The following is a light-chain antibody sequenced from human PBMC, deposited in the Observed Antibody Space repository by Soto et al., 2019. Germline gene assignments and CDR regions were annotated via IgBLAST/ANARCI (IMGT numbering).Light chain of an antibody. J-gene: IGKJ5*01. CDR2: DAS. CDR3: QDYGSSPFT. V-gene: IGKV3D-20*01. CDR1: QSVSSSY. Sequence: EIVWTQSPVTLALSPGERGTLACGASQSVSSSYLAWYQQKPGLAPRLLIYDASSRATGTPDRFSGSGSGTDFTLTISRLEPEGVKVYYCQDYGSSPFTFGQATRLEIK.